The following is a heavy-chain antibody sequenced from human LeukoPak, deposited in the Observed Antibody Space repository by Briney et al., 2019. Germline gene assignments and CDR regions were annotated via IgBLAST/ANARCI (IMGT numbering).Heavy chain of an antibody. CDR1: GFTVSSNY. J-gene: IGHJ4*02. V-gene: IGHV3-53*01. CDR3: AAKVELRSNGPYFNS. CDR2: IYSGGDT. Sequence: GGSLRLSCAPSGFTVSSNYMSWVRQAPGKGLERVSVIYSGGDTFYADSVKGRFTISRDNSKNTLYLQMNSLRAEDTAVYYCAAKVELRSNGPYFNSWGQGTLVTVSS. D-gene: IGHD1-7*01.